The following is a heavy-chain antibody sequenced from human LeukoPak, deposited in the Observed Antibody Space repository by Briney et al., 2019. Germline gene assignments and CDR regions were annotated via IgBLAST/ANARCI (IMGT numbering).Heavy chain of an antibody. V-gene: IGHV4-59*01. CDR1: GGSLSSYY. CDR3: ARADPYYFDY. J-gene: IGHJ4*02. Sequence: SETLSLTCTVSGGSLSSYYWSWIRQPPGKGLEWIGYIYYSGSTNYNPSLKSRVTISVDTSKNQFSLKLSSVTAADTAVYYCARADPYYFDYWGQGTLVTVSS. CDR2: IYYSGST.